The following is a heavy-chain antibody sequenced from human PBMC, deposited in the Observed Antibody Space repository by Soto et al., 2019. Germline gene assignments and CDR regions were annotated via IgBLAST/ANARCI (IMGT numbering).Heavy chain of an antibody. CDR3: ASLFEGVVTLGFLGYYGMDV. CDR2: ISSSGSTI. V-gene: IGHV3-48*03. J-gene: IGHJ6*02. D-gene: IGHD3-3*01. Sequence: GGSLRLSCAASGFTFSSYEMNWVRQAPGKGLEGVSYISSSGSTIYYADSVKGRFTISRDNAKNSLYLQMNSLRAEDTAVYYCASLFEGVVTLGFLGYYGMDVWGQGTTVTVSS. CDR1: GFTFSSYE.